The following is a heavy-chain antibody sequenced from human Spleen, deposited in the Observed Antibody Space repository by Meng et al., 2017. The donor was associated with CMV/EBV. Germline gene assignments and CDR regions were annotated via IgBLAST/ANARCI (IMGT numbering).Heavy chain of an antibody. CDR2: ISSSSSTM. CDR1: GFTFSVHA. CDR3: ARGGIGGSDV. V-gene: IGHV3-48*04. Sequence: GESLKISCAASGFTFSVHAMTWVRQAPGKGLEWVAYISSSSSTMYFADSVKGRFTISRDNAKNSLYLQMNNLRAEDTAVYYCARGGIGGSDVWGQGTRVTVSS. J-gene: IGHJ6*02.